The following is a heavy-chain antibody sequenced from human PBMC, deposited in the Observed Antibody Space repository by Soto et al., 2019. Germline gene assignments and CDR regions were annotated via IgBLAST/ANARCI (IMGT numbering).Heavy chain of an antibody. CDR3: ARGVYSYGYGYYYYGMDV. CDR1: GFTFSSYW. CDR2: IKQDGSEK. V-gene: IGHV3-7*01. J-gene: IGHJ6*02. D-gene: IGHD5-18*01. Sequence: EVQLVESGGGLVQPGGSLRLSCAASGFTFSSYWMSWVRQAPRKGLEWVANIKQDGSEKYYVDSVKGRFTISRDNAKNSLYLQMNSLRAEDTAVYYCARGVYSYGYGYYYYGMDVWGQGTTVTVSS.